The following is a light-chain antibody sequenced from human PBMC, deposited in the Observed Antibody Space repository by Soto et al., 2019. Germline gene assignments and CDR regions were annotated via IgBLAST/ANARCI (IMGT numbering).Light chain of an antibody. CDR3: XXXXXXXEA. CDR2: KAS. J-gene: IGKJ1*01. V-gene: IGKV1-5*03. Sequence: DIQLTQSPSFLSASVGDRVTITCRASQSISGWLAWYQQKPGKAPKLLIYKASTLKSGVPSRFSGSGSGTEFTLTISSLQPDDFATXXXXXXXXXXEAFGQGTKVDIK. CDR1: QSISGW.